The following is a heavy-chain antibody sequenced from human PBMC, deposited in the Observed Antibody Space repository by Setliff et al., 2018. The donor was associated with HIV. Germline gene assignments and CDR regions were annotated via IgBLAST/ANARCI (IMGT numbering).Heavy chain of an antibody. V-gene: IGHV3-21*06. D-gene: IGHD2-21*02. CDR3: ASRGVLTPSDAFDI. Sequence: GESLKISCVASGFSFSDYSMNWVRRAPGKGLEWLASISHSSSKIFYADSVGGRFYISRDNAENSLFLEMTSLRVDDTAVYSCASRGVLTPSDAFDIWGRGTMVTVSS. CDR2: ISHSSSKI. J-gene: IGHJ3*02. CDR1: GFSFSDYS.